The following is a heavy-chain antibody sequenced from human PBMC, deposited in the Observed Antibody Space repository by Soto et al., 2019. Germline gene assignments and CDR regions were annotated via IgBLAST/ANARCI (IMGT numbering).Heavy chain of an antibody. CDR2: ITAYNGNT. Sequence: ASVKVSCKASGYTFTSSGISWVRQAPGQGLEWMGWITAYNGNTNYAQKLQGRVSMTTDTSTSTAYMELRSLRSEDTAVYYCARAAYYYESSGYYPGDYWGQGTLVTVSS. J-gene: IGHJ4*02. CDR1: GYTFTSSG. CDR3: ARAAYYYESSGYYPGDY. V-gene: IGHV1-18*01. D-gene: IGHD3-22*01.